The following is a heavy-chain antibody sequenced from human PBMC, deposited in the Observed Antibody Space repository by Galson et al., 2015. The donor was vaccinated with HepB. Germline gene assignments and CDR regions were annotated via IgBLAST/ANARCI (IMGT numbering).Heavy chain of an antibody. CDR3: ARDRGSGSHFFDS. Sequence: SVKVSCKASGYIFTTYAMNWVRQAPGQGLEWMGWINTNTGNPTYAQGFRGRSVFSLDTSVSTAYLQISSLKVEDTAVYYCARDRGSGSHFFDSWGQGTLVTVSS. CDR1: GYIFTTYA. J-gene: IGHJ4*02. D-gene: IGHD2-15*01. CDR2: INTNTGNP. V-gene: IGHV7-4-1*02.